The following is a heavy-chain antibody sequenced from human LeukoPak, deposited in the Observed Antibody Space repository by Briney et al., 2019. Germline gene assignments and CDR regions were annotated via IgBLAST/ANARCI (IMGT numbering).Heavy chain of an antibody. D-gene: IGHD5-18*01. V-gene: IGHV4-61*02. Sequence: PSQTLSLTCTVSGGSISSGSYYWIWIRQPAGKGLEWIGRIYTSGSTNYNPSLKSRVTISVDTSKNQFSLKLSSVTAADTAVYYCARDGGYSYGYVDFDYWGQGTLVTVSS. CDR2: IYTSGST. J-gene: IGHJ4*02. CDR3: ARDGGYSYGYVDFDY. CDR1: GGSISSGSYY.